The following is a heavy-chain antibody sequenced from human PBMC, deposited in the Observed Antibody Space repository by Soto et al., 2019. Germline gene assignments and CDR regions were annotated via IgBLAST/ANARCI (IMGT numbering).Heavy chain of an antibody. Sequence: GGSLRLSCAASGFTFSSYAMSWVRQAPGKGLEWVSAISGSGGSTYYADSVKGRFTISRDNSKNTLYLQMNSLRAEDTAVYYCAKQGYYYDSSGYHLDAFDIWGQGTMVTVSS. CDR2: ISGSGGST. CDR3: AKQGYYYDSSGYHLDAFDI. D-gene: IGHD3-22*01. CDR1: GFTFSSYA. V-gene: IGHV3-23*01. J-gene: IGHJ3*02.